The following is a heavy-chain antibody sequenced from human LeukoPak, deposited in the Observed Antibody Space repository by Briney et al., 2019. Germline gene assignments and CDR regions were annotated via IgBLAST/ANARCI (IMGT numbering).Heavy chain of an antibody. CDR1: GGSINSGGYY. J-gene: IGHJ4*02. D-gene: IGHD3-16*01. Sequence: PSETLSLTCTVSGGSINSGGYYWTWIRQPPGEGLEWIAYFSHSGSTFYNPSLKSRVTISLDTSKNQFSLKLSSVTAADTAVYYCARQSVWIGDYWGQGTLVTVSS. V-gene: IGHV4-30-2*01. CDR3: ARQSVWIGDY. CDR2: FSHSGST.